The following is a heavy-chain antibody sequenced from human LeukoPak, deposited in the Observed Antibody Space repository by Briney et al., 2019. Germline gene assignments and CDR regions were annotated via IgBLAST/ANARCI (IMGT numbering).Heavy chain of an antibody. CDR2: TVSEIDGGTT. Sequence: PGGSLRLSCEGSAFIFSGHWMNWVRQVPGKGLEWVGQTVSEIDGGTTDYAAPVKGRFTISRDDSKSTLYLQMNSLKIEDTAVYYCTTDEDWNYARKDVWGQGATVIVSS. CDR1: AFIFSGHW. CDR3: TTDEDWNYARKDV. J-gene: IGHJ6*02. D-gene: IGHD1-7*01. V-gene: IGHV3-15*04.